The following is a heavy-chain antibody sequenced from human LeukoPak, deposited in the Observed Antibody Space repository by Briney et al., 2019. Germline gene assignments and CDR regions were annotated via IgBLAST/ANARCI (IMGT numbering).Heavy chain of an antibody. J-gene: IGHJ3*02. Sequence: GGSLRLSCAASGFTFSNYAMSWVRQAPGKGLEWVSAISGSGGSTYYADSVEGRFTIPRDNSKNTLYLHMNSLRAEDTAVYYCARSSGWDAFDIWGQGTMVTVSS. D-gene: IGHD6-19*01. CDR1: GFTFSNYA. V-gene: IGHV3-23*01. CDR2: ISGSGGST. CDR3: ARSSGWDAFDI.